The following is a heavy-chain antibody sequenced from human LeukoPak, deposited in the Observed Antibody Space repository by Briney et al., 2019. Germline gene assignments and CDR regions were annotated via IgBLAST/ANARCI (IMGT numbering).Heavy chain of an antibody. D-gene: IGHD3-22*01. CDR1: GGSISSSSYY. CDR2: IYYSGST. Sequence: SETLSLTCTVSGGSISSSSYYWGWIRQPPGKGLEWIGSIYYSGSTYYNPSLKSRVTISVDTSKNQFSLKLSSVTAADTAVYYCARLEGSSGSDAFDIRGQGTMVTVSS. CDR3: ARLEGSSGSDAFDI. J-gene: IGHJ3*02. V-gene: IGHV4-39*01.